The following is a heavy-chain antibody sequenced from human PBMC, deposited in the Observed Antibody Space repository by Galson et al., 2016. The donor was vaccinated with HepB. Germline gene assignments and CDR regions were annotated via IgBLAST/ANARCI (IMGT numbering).Heavy chain of an antibody. CDR3: ARVVELGRGFHV. J-gene: IGHJ6*02. Sequence: AISGDSVSNNHAACNWVRQSPSRGLEWLGRTYYRSYWQNEYADSVKSRITINPDTSKNQVSLQVNSVTPEDTAVYYCARVVELGRGFHVWGQGTTVTVSS. D-gene: IGHD3-10*01. CDR1: GDSVSNNHAA. CDR2: TYYRSYWQN. V-gene: IGHV6-1*01.